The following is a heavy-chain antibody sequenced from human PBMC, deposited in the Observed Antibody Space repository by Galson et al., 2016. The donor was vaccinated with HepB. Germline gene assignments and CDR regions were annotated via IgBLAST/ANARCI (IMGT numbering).Heavy chain of an antibody. CDR3: ARDRGFRFRYSAYGMDV. V-gene: IGHV1-18*01. D-gene: IGHD2-15*01. Sequence: SVKVSCKASGFTFTSYGISWVRQAPGQGLGWMGWISGYNGNATYAQKLQGRISMTTDTSATTAYMEVGSLTSGDTSVYYCARDRGFRFRYSAYGMDVWGQGTTVTVSS. CDR2: ISGYNGNA. J-gene: IGHJ6*02. CDR1: GFTFTSYG.